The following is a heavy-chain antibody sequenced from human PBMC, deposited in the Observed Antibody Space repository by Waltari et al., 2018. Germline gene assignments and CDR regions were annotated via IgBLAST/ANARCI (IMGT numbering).Heavy chain of an antibody. CDR3: TRSSEPYCSGGSCYLDY. CDR1: GYSFPSYA. CDR2: IYPVDSDT. V-gene: IGHV5-51*03. J-gene: IGHJ4*02. D-gene: IGHD2-15*01. Sequence: LLVQSGAVVKKPGTSLKMSSKGYGYSFPSYAFGWVLHMPGEGLAWMGIIYPVDSDTRNSPSFQGQVTISADKSISTAYLQCSSLKDSNTAMYYCTRSSEPYCSGGSCYLDYWGQGTLVTVSS.